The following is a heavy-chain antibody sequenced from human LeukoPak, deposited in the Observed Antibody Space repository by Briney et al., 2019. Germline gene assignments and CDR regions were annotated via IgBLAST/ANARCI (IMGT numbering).Heavy chain of an antibody. CDR2: ISYDGSNK. V-gene: IGHV3-30*19. Sequence: PGTSLRLSCTASGFNFGIYGMHWVRQAPGKGLEWVAVISYDGSNKYYADSVKGRFTISRDNSKNTLYLQMNSLRAEDTAVYYCARDGRAARRMAGHYYYMDVWGKGTTVTVSS. CDR3: ARDGRAARRMAGHYYYMDV. CDR1: GFNFGIYG. J-gene: IGHJ6*03. D-gene: IGHD6-6*01.